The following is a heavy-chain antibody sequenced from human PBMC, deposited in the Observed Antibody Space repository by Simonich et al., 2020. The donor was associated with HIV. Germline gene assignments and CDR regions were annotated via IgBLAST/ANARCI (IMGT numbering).Heavy chain of an antibody. V-gene: IGHV4-34*01. Sequence: QVQLQQWGAGLLKPSETLSLTCAVYGGSFSVYYWSWIRQPPGKGLEWSGETNHSGSTNYNPSLKSRVTRSVDTSKNQFSLKLSSVTAADTAVYYCARLTAGGLGEYFQHWGQGTLVTVSS. D-gene: IGHD6-13*01. CDR1: GGSFSVYY. J-gene: IGHJ1*01. CDR3: ARLTAGGLGEYFQH. CDR2: TNHSGST.